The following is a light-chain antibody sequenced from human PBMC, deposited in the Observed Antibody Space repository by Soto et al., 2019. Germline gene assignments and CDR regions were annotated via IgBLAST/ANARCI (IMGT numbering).Light chain of an antibody. CDR2: DAS. V-gene: IGKV3-15*01. J-gene: IGKJ1*01. CDR3: QQYDGWPET. CDR1: QSVSSN. Sequence: EKVMTQSPATLSVSPGERATLSCRASQSVSSNLAWYQHKPGQAPRLLIYDASTRATGIPARFSGSGSGTEFTLTISSLQSEDLAVYYCQQYDGWPETFGQGTKVEIK.